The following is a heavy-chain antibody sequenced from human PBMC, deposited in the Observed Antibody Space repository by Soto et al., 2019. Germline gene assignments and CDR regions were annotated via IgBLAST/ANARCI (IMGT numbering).Heavy chain of an antibody. J-gene: IGHJ2*01. Sequence: QITLKESGPTLVKPTQTLTLTCTFSGFSLSTSEVGVGWIRQPPGKALEWLALIYWDDDKRFSPSLKSRLTITKDPSKNQVVLRMTNMDPVDTATYYCAPRVRTAARYWYFDLWGRGTPVTVSS. CDR1: GFSLSTSEVG. V-gene: IGHV2-5*02. CDR3: APRVRTAARYWYFDL. D-gene: IGHD6-25*01. CDR2: IYWDDDK.